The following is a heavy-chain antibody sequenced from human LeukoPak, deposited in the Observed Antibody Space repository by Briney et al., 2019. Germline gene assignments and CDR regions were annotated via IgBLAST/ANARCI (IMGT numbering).Heavy chain of an antibody. J-gene: IGHJ4*02. D-gene: IGHD6-25*01. V-gene: IGHV3-53*01. CDR1: GFTVNNNY. CDR3: GRDLIGTAASWDC. Sequence: PGGSLRLSCVASGFTVNNNYMNWVRQGPGKGLEWVSVISSGGSTYYADSVTGRFTISRDNSKNTLYPQMNSLRVEDTAVYYCGRDLIGTAASWDCWGQGTLVTVSS. CDR2: ISSGGST.